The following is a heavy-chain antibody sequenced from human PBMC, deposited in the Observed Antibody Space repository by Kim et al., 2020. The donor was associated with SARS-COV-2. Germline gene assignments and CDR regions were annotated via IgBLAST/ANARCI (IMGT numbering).Heavy chain of an antibody. CDR3: ARTHENYDSWYDP. D-gene: IGHD3-9*01. CDR1: GGSMNRDDNC. J-gene: IGHJ5*02. CDR2: AYYSGGT. Sequence: SETLSLTCTVSGGSMNRDDNCWSWIRQSPGKGLEWIGYAYYSGGTLYNPSLKSRLTISVDKSNNQFSLTLSSVTAADTAVYYCARTHENYDSWYDPWGPGTLVTVSS. V-gene: IGHV4-30-4*01.